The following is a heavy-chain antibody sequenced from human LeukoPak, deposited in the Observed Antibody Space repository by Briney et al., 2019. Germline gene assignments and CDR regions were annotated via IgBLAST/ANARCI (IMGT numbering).Heavy chain of an antibody. CDR2: IYYSGST. CDR1: GGSISSYY. D-gene: IGHD3-22*01. J-gene: IGHJ2*01. Sequence: PSETLSLTCTVSGGSISSYYWSWIRQPPGKGLEWIGYIYYSGSTNYNPSLKSRVTISVDTSKNQFSLKLSSVTAADTAVYYCARVRYDTFDLWGRGTLVTVSS. CDR3: ARVRYDTFDL. V-gene: IGHV4-59*01.